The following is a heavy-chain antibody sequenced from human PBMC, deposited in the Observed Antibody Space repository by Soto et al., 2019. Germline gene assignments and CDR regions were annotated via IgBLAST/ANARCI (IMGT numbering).Heavy chain of an antibody. V-gene: IGHV4-59*01. CDR1: GGSISSDY. D-gene: IGHD3-10*01. CDR3: ARDGSGRPATY. J-gene: IGHJ4*02. Sequence: PSETLSLTCTVSGGSISSDYWSWIRQPPGKGLEWIGYMYNSGSTDYNPSLKSRVTISLDTSKNQFSLKLSSLTAADTAVYYCARDGSGRPATYWGQGTLVTVSS. CDR2: MYNSGST.